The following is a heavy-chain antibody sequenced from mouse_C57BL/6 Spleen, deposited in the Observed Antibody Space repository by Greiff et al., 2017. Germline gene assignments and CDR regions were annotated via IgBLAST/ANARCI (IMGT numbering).Heavy chain of an antibody. CDR1: GYTFTSYW. CDR2: INPSSGYT. CDR3: ARANWSRDY. D-gene: IGHD4-1*02. Sequence: VQLLQSGAELAKPGASVKLSCKASGYTFTSYWMHWVKQRPGKGLEWIGYINPSSGYTKYNQKFKDKATLTADKSSSTAYMQLSSLTYEDSAVYDCARANWSRDYWGQGTSVTVSS. J-gene: IGHJ4*01. V-gene: IGHV1-7*01.